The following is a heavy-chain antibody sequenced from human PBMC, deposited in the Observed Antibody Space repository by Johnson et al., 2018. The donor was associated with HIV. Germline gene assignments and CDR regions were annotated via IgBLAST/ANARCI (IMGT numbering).Heavy chain of an antibody. CDR2: IFSGGTT. V-gene: IGHV3-66*01. CDR1: GFTVSSNY. CDR3: ARACRDGYTCDAFDI. D-gene: IGHD5-24*01. J-gene: IGHJ3*02. Sequence: EVQLVESGGGLVQPGGSLRLSCAASGFTVSSNYMSWVRQAPGKGLEWVSVIFSGGTTYYADSVKGRFTISRDKSKNTLYLQMNSLRAEDTAVYYCARACRDGYTCDAFDIWGQGTMVTVSS.